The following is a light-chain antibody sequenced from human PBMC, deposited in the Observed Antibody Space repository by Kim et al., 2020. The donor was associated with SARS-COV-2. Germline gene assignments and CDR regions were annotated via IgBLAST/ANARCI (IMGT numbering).Light chain of an antibody. V-gene: IGLV3-1*01. CDR3: QVWDSSSVWL. J-gene: IGLJ3*02. Sequence: SYELTQPPSVSVSPGQTASITCAGDKLGDKYPSWYEQKPGQSPVVVIYQGTKRPSGIPERFSASISENTATLTISGTQAMDEADYYCQVWDSSSVWLLGG. CDR2: QGT. CDR1: KLGDKY.